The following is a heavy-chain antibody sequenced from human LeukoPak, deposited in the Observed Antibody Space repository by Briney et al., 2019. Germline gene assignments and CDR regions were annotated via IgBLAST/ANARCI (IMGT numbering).Heavy chain of an antibody. CDR2: INHSGST. CDR1: GGSFSGYY. D-gene: IGHD6-25*01. J-gene: IGHJ4*02. V-gene: IGHV4-34*01. Sequence: SETLSLTCAVYGGSFSGYYWTWNRQPPGKGLEWIGEINHSGSTDYNPSLKSRVTISVDTSKNQFSLKLNSVTAADTAVYYCARGQLRLSNWGQGSLVIVSS. CDR3: ARGQLRLSN.